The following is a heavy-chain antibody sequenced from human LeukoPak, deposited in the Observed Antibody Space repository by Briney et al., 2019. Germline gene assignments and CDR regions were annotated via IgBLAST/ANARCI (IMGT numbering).Heavy chain of an antibody. J-gene: IGHJ4*02. V-gene: IGHV3-30*02. D-gene: IGHD7-27*01. Sequence: PGGSLRLSCAASGFTFSSYGMHWVRQAPGKGLEWVAFIRYDGSNKYYADSVKGRFTISRDNSKNTLYLQMNSLRAEDTAVYYCAKDPRTGDPRFDYWAQGTLVTVSS. CDR1: GFTFSSYG. CDR2: IRYDGSNK. CDR3: AKDPRTGDPRFDY.